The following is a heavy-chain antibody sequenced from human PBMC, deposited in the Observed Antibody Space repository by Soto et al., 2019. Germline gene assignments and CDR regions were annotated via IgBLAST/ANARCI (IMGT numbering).Heavy chain of an antibody. CDR1: GYSFRSYG. J-gene: IGHJ5*02. CDR2: INPYNGNR. V-gene: IGHV1-18*01. D-gene: IGHD5-12*01. CDR3: ARGRLRGYDSRGFYS. Sequence: QVQLVQSGGELRKPGASVKVSCEASGYSFRSYGINWVRQAPGQGLEWMGWINPYNGNRNYAQKFEDRITMTTDTSTNTVYMELRSLRSDDTAVYYCARGRLRGYDSRGFYSWGQGTLVIVSS.